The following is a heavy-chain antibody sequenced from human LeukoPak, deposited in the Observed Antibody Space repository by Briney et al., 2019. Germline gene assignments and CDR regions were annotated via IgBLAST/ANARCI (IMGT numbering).Heavy chain of an antibody. V-gene: IGHV3-23*01. CDR1: GFTFSSYA. Sequence: GGSLRLSCAASGFTFSSYAMSWVRQAPGKGLEWVSAISGSGGSTYYADSVKGRFAISRDNSKNTLYLQMNSLRAEDTAVYYCAKAVAGTHYYYYYGMDVWAKGPRSPSP. D-gene: IGHD6-19*01. CDR2: ISGSGGST. J-gene: IGHJ6*02. CDR3: AKAVAGTHYYYYYGMDV.